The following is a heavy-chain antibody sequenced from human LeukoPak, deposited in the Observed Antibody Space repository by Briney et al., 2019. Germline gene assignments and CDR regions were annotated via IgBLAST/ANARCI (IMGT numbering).Heavy chain of an antibody. Sequence: ASVKVSCKASGYTFTGYYMHWVRQAPGQGLEWMGWINPNSGGTNYAQKFQGRVTMTRDTSISTAYMELSRLRSDDTAVYYCARGHGYSYGYAGYWGQGTLVTVSS. J-gene: IGHJ4*02. CDR2: INPNSGGT. V-gene: IGHV1-2*02. CDR3: ARGHGYSYGYAGY. CDR1: GYTFTGYY. D-gene: IGHD5-18*01.